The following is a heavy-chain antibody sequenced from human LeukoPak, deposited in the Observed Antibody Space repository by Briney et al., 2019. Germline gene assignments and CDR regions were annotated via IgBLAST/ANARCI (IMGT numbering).Heavy chain of an antibody. J-gene: IGHJ4*02. D-gene: IGHD1-14*01. Sequence: PGGSLRLSCAASGFTFSTYTMNWVRQAPGKGLEWVSYISSSSSSIYYADSLKGRFTISRDNAKNSLYLQMNSLRDEDTAVYYCAREGITPFDYWGQGTLVTVSS. V-gene: IGHV3-48*02. CDR1: GFTFSTYT. CDR2: ISSSSSSI. CDR3: AREGITPFDY.